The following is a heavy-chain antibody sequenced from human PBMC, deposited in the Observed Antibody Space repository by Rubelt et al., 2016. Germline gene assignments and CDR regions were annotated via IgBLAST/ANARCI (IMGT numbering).Heavy chain of an antibody. CDR3: ARHSHNCSSTSCGLNWFDP. V-gene: IGHV4-34*01. CDR1: GGSFSGYY. Sequence: QVQLQQWGAGLLKPSETLSLTCAVYGGSFSGYYWSWIRQPPGKGLEWIGEINHSGSTNYNPSLKSRVTISVDTSKNRFSLKLSSVTAADTAVYYCARHSHNCSSTSCGLNWFDPWGQGTLVTVSS. J-gene: IGHJ5*02. CDR2: INHSGST. D-gene: IGHD2-2*01.